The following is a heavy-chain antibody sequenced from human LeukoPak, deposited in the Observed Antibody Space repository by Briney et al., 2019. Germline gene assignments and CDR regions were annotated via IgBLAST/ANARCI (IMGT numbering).Heavy chain of an antibody. CDR2: INPNSGGT. Sequence: GASVKVSCKASGYTFTGHYIYWVRQAPGQGLEWLGWINPNSGGTDYAQNFQGRVTMTRDTSPSTAYMELSRLRSDDTAMYFCARGDRRTLWAPLDYWGQGTLVTVSS. CDR3: ARGDRRTLWAPLDY. V-gene: IGHV1-2*02. D-gene: IGHD5-18*01. CDR1: GYTFTGHY. J-gene: IGHJ4*02.